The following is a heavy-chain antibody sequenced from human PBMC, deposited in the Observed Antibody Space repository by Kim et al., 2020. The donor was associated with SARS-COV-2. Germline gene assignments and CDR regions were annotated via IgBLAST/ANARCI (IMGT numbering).Heavy chain of an antibody. V-gene: IGHV3-15*01. Sequence: YAAPVKGRFTISRDDSINTLYLQMNSLQTEDTAVYYCTRIRGGFYYVMGVWGQGTTFTVSS. J-gene: IGHJ6*02. D-gene: IGHD3-16*01. CDR3: TRIRGGFYYVMGV.